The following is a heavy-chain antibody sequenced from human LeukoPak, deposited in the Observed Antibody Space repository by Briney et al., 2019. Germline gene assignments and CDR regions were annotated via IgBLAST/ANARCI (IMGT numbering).Heavy chain of an antibody. CDR2: IQPDGSGQ. CDR3: ARDYLTNDFWSGFWYY. Sequence: GGSLRLSCAASGFTFSNNWMSWVRQAPGKGLEWVGNIQPDGSGQYPVDSVKGRFTISRDNARNSLFLEMNSLRAEDTAVYYCARDYLTNDFWSGFWYYWGQGILVTVSS. J-gene: IGHJ4*02. V-gene: IGHV3-7*01. D-gene: IGHD3-3*01. CDR1: GFTFSNNW.